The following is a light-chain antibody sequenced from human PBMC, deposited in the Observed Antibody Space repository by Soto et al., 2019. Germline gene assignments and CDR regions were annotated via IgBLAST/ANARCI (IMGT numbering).Light chain of an antibody. J-gene: IGKJ1*01. Sequence: EIVLTQSPATLSLSPGERATLSCRASQSVSSYLAWYQQKPGQAPRLLIYGASNRATGIPDRFSVSGSGTEFTLTISRLEPEDFAVDYCQQYGSSGTFGQGTKVEI. V-gene: IGKV3-20*01. CDR3: QQYGSSGT. CDR2: GAS. CDR1: QSVSSY.